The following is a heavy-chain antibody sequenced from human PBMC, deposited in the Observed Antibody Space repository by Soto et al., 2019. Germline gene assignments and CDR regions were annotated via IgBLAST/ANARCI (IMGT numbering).Heavy chain of an antibody. CDR2: ISSSGSTI. CDR1: GFTFSDYY. V-gene: IGHV3-11*01. CDR3: ARDLRQAVAVFYYYGMDV. Sequence: LRLSCAASGFTFSDYYMSWIRQAPGKGLEWVSYISSSGSTIYYADSVKGRFTISRDNAKNSLYLQMNSLRAEDTAVYYCARDLRQAVAVFYYYGMDVWGQGTTVTVSS. J-gene: IGHJ6*02. D-gene: IGHD6-19*01.